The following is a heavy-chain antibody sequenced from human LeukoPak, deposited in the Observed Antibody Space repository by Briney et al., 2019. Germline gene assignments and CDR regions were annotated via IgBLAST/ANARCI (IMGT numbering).Heavy chain of an antibody. CDR3: ARDRISHVVPAAPFDY. V-gene: IGHV3-21*01. D-gene: IGHD2-2*01. Sequence: SVRGRFTISRDNAENSLYLQMHSLRVEDTAVYYCARDRISHVVPAAPFDYWGQGTLVTVSS. J-gene: IGHJ4*02.